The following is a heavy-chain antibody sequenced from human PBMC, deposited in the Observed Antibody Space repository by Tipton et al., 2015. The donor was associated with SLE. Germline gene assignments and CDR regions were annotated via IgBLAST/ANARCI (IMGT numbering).Heavy chain of an antibody. CDR2: IKQDGSEK. CDR3: ARDPADYYYCGMDV. V-gene: IGHV3-7*01. J-gene: IGHJ6*02. CDR1: GFTLSSYW. Sequence: SLRLSCAASGFTLSSYWMSWVRQAPGKGLEWVANIKQDGSEKYYVDSVKGRFTISRDNAKNSLYLQMNSLRAEDTAVYYCARDPADYYYCGMDVWGQGTTVTVSS.